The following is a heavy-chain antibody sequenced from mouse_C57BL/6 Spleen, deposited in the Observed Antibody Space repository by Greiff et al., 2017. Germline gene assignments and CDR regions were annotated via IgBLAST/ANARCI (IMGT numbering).Heavy chain of an antibody. Sequence: QVQLQQPGAVLVRPGSSVKLSCKASGYTFTSYWMHWVKQRPIQGLEWIGNIDPSDSETHYNQKFKDKATLTVDKSSSTAYMQLSSLTSEDSAVYYCANGGLRAMDYWGQGTSVTVSS. V-gene: IGHV1-52*01. J-gene: IGHJ4*01. CDR3: ANGGLRAMDY. CDR1: GYTFTSYW. CDR2: IDPSDSET. D-gene: IGHD2-4*01.